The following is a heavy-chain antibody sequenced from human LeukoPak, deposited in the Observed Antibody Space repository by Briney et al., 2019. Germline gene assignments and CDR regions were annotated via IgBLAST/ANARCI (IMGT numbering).Heavy chain of an antibody. D-gene: IGHD6-19*01. CDR2: IIPIFGTA. CDR3: AREMEQWLVQGEFDY. V-gene: IGHV1-69*05. Sequence: SVKVSCKASGGTFSSYAISWVRQAPGRGLEWMGRIIPIFGTANYAQKFQGRVTITTDESTSTAYMELSSLRSEDTAVYYCAREMEQWLVQGEFDYWGQGTLVTVSS. J-gene: IGHJ4*02. CDR1: GGTFSSYA.